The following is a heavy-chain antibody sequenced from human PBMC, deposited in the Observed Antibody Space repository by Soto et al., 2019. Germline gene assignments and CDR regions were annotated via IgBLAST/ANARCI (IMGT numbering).Heavy chain of an antibody. D-gene: IGHD2-15*01. Sequence: RASVKVSCKASGYTFTGYYMHWVRQAPGQGLEWMGWINPNSGGTNYAQKFQGRVTMTMDTSISTAYMELSRLRSDDTAVYYCARADLLGYCSGGSCYSLPLYFDYWGQGTLVTVSS. CDR2: INPNSGGT. CDR1: GYTFTGYY. V-gene: IGHV1-2*02. CDR3: ARADLLGYCSGGSCYSLPLYFDY. J-gene: IGHJ4*02.